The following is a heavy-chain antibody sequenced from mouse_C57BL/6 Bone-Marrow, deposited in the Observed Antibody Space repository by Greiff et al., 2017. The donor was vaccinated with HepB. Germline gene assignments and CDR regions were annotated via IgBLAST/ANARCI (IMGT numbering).Heavy chain of an antibody. V-gene: IGHV14-4*01. CDR1: GFNIKDDY. CDR3: TTAYFDV. CDR2: IDPENGDT. J-gene: IGHJ1*03. Sequence: DVKLVESGAELVRPGASVKLSCTASGFNIKDDYMHWVKQRPEQGLEWIGWIDPENGDTEYASKFQGKATITADTSSNTAYLQLSSLTSEDTAVYYCTTAYFDVWGTGTTVTVSS.